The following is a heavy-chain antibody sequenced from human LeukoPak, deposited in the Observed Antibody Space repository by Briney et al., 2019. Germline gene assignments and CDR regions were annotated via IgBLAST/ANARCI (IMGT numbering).Heavy chain of an antibody. CDR1: GGSFSGYY. J-gene: IGHJ4*02. D-gene: IGHD3-16*01. CDR2: INHSGST. Sequence: SETLSLTCAVYGGSFSGYYWSWIRQPPGKGLEWVGEINHSGSTNYNPSLKSRVTISVDTSKNQFSLELSSVTAADTAVYYCATEGAAGGDYFDYWGQGTLVTVS. CDR3: ATEGAAGGDYFDY. V-gene: IGHV4-34*01.